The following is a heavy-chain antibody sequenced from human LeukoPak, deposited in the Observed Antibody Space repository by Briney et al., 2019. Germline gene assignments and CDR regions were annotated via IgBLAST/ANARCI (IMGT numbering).Heavy chain of an antibody. CDR1: GLSFSRYW. CDR3: AKGGGGTNYYYMDV. J-gene: IGHJ6*03. V-gene: IGHV3-9*03. D-gene: IGHD1-1*01. CDR2: ISWNSGSI. Sequence: GGSLRLSCAASGLSFSRYWMQWVRQAPGKGLEWVSGISWNSGSIGYADSVKGRFTISRDNAKNSLYLQMNSLRAEDMALYYCAKGGGGTNYYYMDVWGKGTTVTVSS.